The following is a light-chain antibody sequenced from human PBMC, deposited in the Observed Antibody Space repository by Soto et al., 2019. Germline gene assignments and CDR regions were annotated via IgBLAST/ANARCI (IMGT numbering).Light chain of an antibody. CDR2: EVR. CDR3: SSYTSSSTLVV. V-gene: IGLV2-14*01. CDR1: SSDVGGYSY. Sequence: QSALTQPASVSGSPGQSITISCTGTSSDVGGYSYVSWYQQHPGKAPKLIIYEVRNRPSGVSNRFSGSKSGNTASLTISGLQAEDEAEYYCSSYTSSSTLVVFGGGTKVTVL. J-gene: IGLJ2*01.